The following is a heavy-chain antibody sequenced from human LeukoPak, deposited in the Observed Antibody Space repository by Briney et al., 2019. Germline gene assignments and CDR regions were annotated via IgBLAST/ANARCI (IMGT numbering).Heavy chain of an antibody. CDR3: ARDLDATGPNWFDP. CDR1: GYSISSGYY. J-gene: IGHJ5*02. CDR2: IYHSGST. Sequence: SETLSLTCTVSGYSISSGYYWGWIRQPPGKGLEWIGSIYHSGSTYYNPSLKSRVTISVDTSKNQFSLKLSSVTAADTAVYYCARDLDATGPNWFDPWGQGTLVTVSS. V-gene: IGHV4-38-2*02. D-gene: IGHD4-17*01.